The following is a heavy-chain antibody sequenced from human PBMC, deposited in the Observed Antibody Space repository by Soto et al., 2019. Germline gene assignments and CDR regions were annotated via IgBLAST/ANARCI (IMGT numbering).Heavy chain of an antibody. CDR3: AKDRGGRTTFIY. D-gene: IGHD3-16*01. CDR1: GFTFSSYV. V-gene: IGHV3-30*18. Sequence: GGSLRLSCAASGFTFSSYVMHWVRQTPGKGLEWVAAISYDEIDKKYASSVKGRFTVSRDNVKNTLSLQMNSLRPEDTAVYYCAKDRGGRTTFIYWGQGTQVTVPQ. CDR2: ISYDEIDK. J-gene: IGHJ4*02.